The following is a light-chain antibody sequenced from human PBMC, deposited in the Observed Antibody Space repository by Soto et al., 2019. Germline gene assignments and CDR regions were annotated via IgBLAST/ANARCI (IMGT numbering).Light chain of an antibody. CDR2: DNS. CDR1: SSNLGTYY. V-gene: IGLV1-51*01. CDR3: GAWDSSLDVYV. J-gene: IGLJ1*01. Sequence: QSVLTQPPSVSAAPGQKIIISCSGSSSNLGTYYVSWYHQLPGTAPKVLIYDNSRRPSEIPDRFSGSKSGTSATLAITGLQTGDEGDYSCGAWDSSLDVYVFGGGTKVTVL.